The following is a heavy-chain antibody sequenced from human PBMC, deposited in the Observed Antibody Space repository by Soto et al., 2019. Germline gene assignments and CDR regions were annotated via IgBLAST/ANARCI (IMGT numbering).Heavy chain of an antibody. CDR3: ARKLYYYDSSGYFAFDI. CDR1: GFTFSSYA. V-gene: IGHV3-23*01. J-gene: IGHJ3*02. D-gene: IGHD3-22*01. CDR2: ISGSGGST. Sequence: GGSLRLSCAASGFTFSSYAMSWVRQAPGKGLEWVSAISGSGGSTYYADSVKGRFTISRDNSKNTLYLQMNSLRAEDTAVYYCARKLYYYDSSGYFAFDIWGQGTMVTVSS.